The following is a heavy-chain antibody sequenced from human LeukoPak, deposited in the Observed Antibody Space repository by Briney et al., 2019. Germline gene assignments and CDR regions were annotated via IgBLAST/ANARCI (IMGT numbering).Heavy chain of an antibody. CDR3: ARESPGWENWFEP. CDR2: IVDGGST. Sequence: FIVDGGSTNYNPSLRSRVTISVDTSKNQFSLKLSSVAAADTAEYYCARESPGWENWFEPWGQGTLVTVSS. V-gene: IGHV4-59*01. D-gene: IGHD1-26*01. J-gene: IGHJ5*02.